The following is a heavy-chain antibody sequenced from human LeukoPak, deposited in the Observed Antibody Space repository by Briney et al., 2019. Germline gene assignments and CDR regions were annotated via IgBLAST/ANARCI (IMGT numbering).Heavy chain of an antibody. V-gene: IGHV3-23*01. CDR2: ISGSGGST. CDR3: AKNYYDSSGYYYKGFDY. CDR1: GFTFSSYA. J-gene: IGHJ4*02. Sequence: PGGSLRLSCAASGFTFSSYAMSWVRQAPGKGLEWVSAISGSGGSTYYADSVKGRFTISRDNSKNTLYLQMNSLRAEDTAVYYCAKNYYDSSGYYYKGFDYWGQGTLVTVSS. D-gene: IGHD3-22*01.